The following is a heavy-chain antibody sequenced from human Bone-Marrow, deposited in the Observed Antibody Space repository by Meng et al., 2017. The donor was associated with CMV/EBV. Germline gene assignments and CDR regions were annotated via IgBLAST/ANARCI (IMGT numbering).Heavy chain of an antibody. CDR2: ISSSGSTI. Sequence: GGSLRLSCAASGFTFSSYGMHWVRQAPGKGLEWVSYISSSGSTIYYADSVKGRFTISRDNAKNSLYLQMNSLRAEDTAVYYCARDLFEVTTDNYYNYGMDVWGQGTTVTVSS. CDR1: GFTFSSYG. CDR3: ARDLFEVTTDNYYNYGMDV. V-gene: IGHV3-48*04. J-gene: IGHJ6*02. D-gene: IGHD4-11*01.